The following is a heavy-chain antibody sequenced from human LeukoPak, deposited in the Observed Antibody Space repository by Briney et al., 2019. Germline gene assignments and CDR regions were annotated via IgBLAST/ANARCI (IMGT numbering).Heavy chain of an antibody. V-gene: IGHV4-34*01. CDR3: ARDYGYSYGYLDY. Sequence: TSETLSLTCAVYGVSFSGYYWSWIRQPPGKGLEWIGEINHSGSTNYNPSLKSRVTISVDTSKNQFSLKLSSVTAADTAVYYCARDYGYSYGYLDYWGQGTLVTVSS. CDR2: INHSGST. CDR1: GVSFSGYY. J-gene: IGHJ4*02. D-gene: IGHD5-18*01.